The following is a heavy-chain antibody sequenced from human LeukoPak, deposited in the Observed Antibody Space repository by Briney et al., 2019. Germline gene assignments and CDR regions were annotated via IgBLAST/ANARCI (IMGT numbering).Heavy chain of an antibody. CDR1: GRSISSGSYH. D-gene: IGHD3-22*01. CDR3: AREGWYYYDSSGYLAFDI. V-gene: IGHV4-61*02. Sequence: PSETQSLTCTVSGRSISSGSYHWRWIRQPAGKGLEWIGRIYTSGSTNYNPSLKSRVTISVDTSKNQFSLKLSSVTAADTAVYYCAREGWYYYDSSGYLAFDIWGQGTMVTVPS. J-gene: IGHJ3*02. CDR2: IYTSGST.